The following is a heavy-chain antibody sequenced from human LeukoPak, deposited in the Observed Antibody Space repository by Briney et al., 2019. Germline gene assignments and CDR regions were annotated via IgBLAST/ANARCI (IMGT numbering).Heavy chain of an antibody. CDR1: GDSISSSDYY. J-gene: IGHJ4*02. Sequence: SETLSLTCTVSGDSISSSDYYWAWIRQPPGKGLEWIGYIYDSGGTNYNPSLKSRVTISVDTSKNQFSLKLSSVTAADTAVYYCARDSTSGSYYDYWGQGTLVTVSS. CDR2: IYDSGGT. CDR3: ARDSTSGSYYDY. D-gene: IGHD1-26*01. V-gene: IGHV4-61*08.